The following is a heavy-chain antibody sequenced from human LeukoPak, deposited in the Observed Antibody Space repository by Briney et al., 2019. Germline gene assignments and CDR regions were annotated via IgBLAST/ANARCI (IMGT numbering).Heavy chain of an antibody. CDR2: INHSGST. CDR1: GGSFSGYY. CDR3: ARVPYGSARRPADY. Sequence: PSETLSLTCAVYGGSFSGYYWSLIRQPPGKGLEWIGEINHSGSTNYNPSLKSRVTISVDTSKNQFSLKLSSVTAADTAVYYCARVPYGSARRPADYWGQGTLVTVSS. D-gene: IGHD6-25*01. V-gene: IGHV4-34*01. J-gene: IGHJ4*02.